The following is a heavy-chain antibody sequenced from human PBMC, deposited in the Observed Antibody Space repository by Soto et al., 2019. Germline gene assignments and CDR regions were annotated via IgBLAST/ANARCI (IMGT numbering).Heavy chain of an antibody. CDR2: IIPIFGTA. V-gene: IGHV1-69*01. J-gene: IGHJ4*02. Sequence: QVQLVQSGAEVKKPGSSVKVSCKASGGNFSSYAISWVRQATGQELEWMGGIIPIFGTANYAQKFQGRVTITADESTSTADMELSSLRSEDTAVYYCARHSGSYYYFDYWGQGTLVTVSS. CDR3: ARHSGSYYYFDY. D-gene: IGHD1-26*01. CDR1: GGNFSSYA.